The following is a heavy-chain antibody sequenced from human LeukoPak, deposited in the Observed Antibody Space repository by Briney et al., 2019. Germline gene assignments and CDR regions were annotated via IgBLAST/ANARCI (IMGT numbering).Heavy chain of an antibody. CDR1: GFTFTSYG. V-gene: IGHV3-30*18. CDR3: AKPSFEKYYYYGMDV. CDR2: ISYDGINK. J-gene: IGHJ6*02. Sequence: GGSLRLSCAASGFTFTSYGLHWARQAPGKGLEWLAVISYDGINKYYADSVKGRFTISRDNSKNTLYLQMNSLRAEDTAVYYCAKPSFEKYYYYGMDVWGQGTTVTVSS. D-gene: IGHD2/OR15-2a*01.